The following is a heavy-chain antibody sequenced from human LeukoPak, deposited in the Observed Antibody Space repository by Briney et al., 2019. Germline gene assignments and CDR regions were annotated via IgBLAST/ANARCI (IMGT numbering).Heavy chain of an antibody. CDR3: ARSQINYDSSGYYDY. D-gene: IGHD3-22*01. V-gene: IGHV3-48*04. Sequence: GGSLRLSCAASGFTFSTYNMNWVRQAPGKGLEWLAYITSNLNTIYYADSVKGRFTISRDNAKNSLYLQMNSLRAEDTAVYYCARSQINYDSSGYYDYWGQGTLVTVSS. CDR2: ITSNLNTI. J-gene: IGHJ4*02. CDR1: GFTFSTYN.